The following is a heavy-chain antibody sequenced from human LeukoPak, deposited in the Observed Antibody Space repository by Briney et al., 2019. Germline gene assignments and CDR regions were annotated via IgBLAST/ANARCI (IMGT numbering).Heavy chain of an antibody. D-gene: IGHD3-10*01. CDR1: GYTFTIFD. J-gene: IGHJ4*02. CDR2: INPKTGDT. Sequence: ASVKVSCKASGYTFTIFDINWVRQAPGQGLEWVGWINPKTGDTVYAQNFQGRVTMTRDTSIGTAYMELNSLRSEDTAVYYCARVYYYGSGWRFDYWGQGTLVTVSS. CDR3: ARVYYYGSGWRFDY. V-gene: IGHV1-8*01.